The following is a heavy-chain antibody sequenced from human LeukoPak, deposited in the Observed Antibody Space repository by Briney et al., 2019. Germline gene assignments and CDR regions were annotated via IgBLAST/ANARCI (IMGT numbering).Heavy chain of an antibody. CDR3: TSRRNGDYLSSTAMDV. J-gene: IGHJ6*04. D-gene: IGHD4-17*01. CDR2: IRSKANNYAA. Sequence: GGSLKLSCAASGFTFSGSVMHWVRQASGKGLEWVGRIRSKANNYAAAYAASVKGRFTISRDDSKNTTYLQMNSLKTEDTAVYYCTSRRNGDYLSSTAMDVWSKGTTVIVSS. V-gene: IGHV3-73*01. CDR1: GFTFSGSV.